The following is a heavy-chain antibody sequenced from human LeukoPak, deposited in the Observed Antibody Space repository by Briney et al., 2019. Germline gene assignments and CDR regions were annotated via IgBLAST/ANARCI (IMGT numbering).Heavy chain of an antibody. J-gene: IGHJ4*02. CDR1: GASISSYY. CDR2: MSDSGST. CDR3: ARPSSVVVPAAFDY. Sequence: SETLSLTCTVSGASISSYYWSWIRQPPGKGLEWLAYMSDSGSTNYNPSLKSRVTISLDTSKNQFSLSLSSVTAADTAVYYCARPSSVVVPAAFDYWGQGTLVTVSS. V-gene: IGHV4-59*08. D-gene: IGHD2-2*01.